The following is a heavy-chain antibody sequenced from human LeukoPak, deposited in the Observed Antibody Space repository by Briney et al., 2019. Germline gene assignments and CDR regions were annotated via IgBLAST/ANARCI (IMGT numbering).Heavy chain of an antibody. Sequence: ASVKVSCKASGGTFSSYAISWVRQAPGQGLEWMGRIIPILGIANYAQKFQGRVTITADKSTSTAYMELSSLRSEDTAVYYCARLRRDTAMATGVYWGQGTLVTVSS. CDR3: ARLRRDTAMATGVY. CDR2: IIPILGIA. CDR1: GGTFSSYA. V-gene: IGHV1-69*04. D-gene: IGHD5-18*01. J-gene: IGHJ4*02.